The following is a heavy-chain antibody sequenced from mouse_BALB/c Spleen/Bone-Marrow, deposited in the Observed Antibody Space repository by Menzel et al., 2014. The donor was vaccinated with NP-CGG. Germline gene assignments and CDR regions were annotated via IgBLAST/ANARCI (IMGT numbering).Heavy chain of an antibody. CDR3: ARVWYFDY. CDR1: GFTFSSYG. J-gene: IGHJ2*03. CDR2: INSNGGST. Sequence: EVKLMESGGGLVQPGGSLKLSCAASGFTFSSYGMSWVRQTPDKRLELVATINSNGGSTYYPDSVKGRSTISRDNAKNTLYLQMSSLKSEDTAMYYCARVWYFDYWGQGTSLTVSS. V-gene: IGHV5-6-3*01.